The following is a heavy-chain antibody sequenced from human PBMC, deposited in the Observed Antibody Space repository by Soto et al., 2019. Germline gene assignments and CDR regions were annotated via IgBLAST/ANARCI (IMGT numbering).Heavy chain of an antibody. V-gene: IGHV3-23*01. CDR1: GFTYSTYA. J-gene: IGHJ4*02. CDR3: AKGTAVDISFDYFDF. CDR2: ISATGGNT. D-gene: IGHD2-15*01. Sequence: VQLLESGGGLAQPGGSLRLSCAASGFTYSTYAMTWVRQAPGKGLEWVSAISATGGNTYHADSVKGRFTISRDNSKNTLYVQVNSLRAEDTAVYYCAKGTAVDISFDYFDFWGQGTLVTVSS.